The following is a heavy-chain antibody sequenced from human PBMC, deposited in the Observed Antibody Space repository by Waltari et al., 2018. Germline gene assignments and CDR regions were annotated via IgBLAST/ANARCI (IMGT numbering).Heavy chain of an antibody. Sequence: QVQLQQWGAGLLKPSETLSLTCAVYGGSFSGYSWSWVRQPPGKGLEWIGEINHSGSTNYNPSLKSRVTISVDTSKNQFSLKLSSVTAADTAVYYCARVVPAAPGGVDYWGQGTLVTVSS. CDR2: INHSGST. J-gene: IGHJ4*02. CDR3: ARVVPAAPGGVDY. CDR1: GGSFSGYS. D-gene: IGHD2-2*01. V-gene: IGHV4-34*01.